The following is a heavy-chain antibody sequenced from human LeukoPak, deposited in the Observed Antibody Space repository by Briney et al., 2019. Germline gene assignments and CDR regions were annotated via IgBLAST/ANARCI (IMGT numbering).Heavy chain of an antibody. CDR3: STDSPTGFDH. D-gene: IGHD2/OR15-2a*01. V-gene: IGHV4-59*01. CDR2: AYHTGST. CDR1: GGSIRSYY. J-gene: IGHJ4*02. Sequence: TASETLSLTCTVSGGSIRSYYWSWTRQSPEKGLEWIGYAYHTGSTKYNPSLQSRVTISIDPSKNQFSLNLTSVTAADTAVYYCSTDSPTGFDHWGQGALVTVSS.